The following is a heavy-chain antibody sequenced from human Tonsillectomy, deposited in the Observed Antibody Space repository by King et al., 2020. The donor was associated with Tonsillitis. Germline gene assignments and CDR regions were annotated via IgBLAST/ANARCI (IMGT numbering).Heavy chain of an antibody. CDR3: VKDLRTYNDYWILQH. Sequence: VQLVESGGGLVQPGGSLRLSCAASGFIFSNYAMSWVRQAPGKGLEWVSSFSGSGGNTYYADSVKGRFTISRDNSKNTLYLQMNSLRAEDTAVYYCVKDLRTYNDYWILQHWGQGTLVSVSS. CDR2: FSGSGGNT. CDR1: GFIFSNYA. V-gene: IGHV3-23*04. D-gene: IGHD2-2*03. J-gene: IGHJ1*01.